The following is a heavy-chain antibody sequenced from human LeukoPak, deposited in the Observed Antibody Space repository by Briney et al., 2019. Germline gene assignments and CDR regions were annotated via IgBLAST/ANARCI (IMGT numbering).Heavy chain of an antibody. Sequence: PSQTLSLTCTVSGGSISSGGYYWSWIRQLPGKGLEWIGYIDYSGSTYYNPSLKSRVIMSVDTSKNQFSLKLSSVTAADTAVYYCARDGDSPGSHQHYWGQGTLVTVSS. D-gene: IGHD3-10*01. CDR2: IDYSGST. V-gene: IGHV4-31*03. J-gene: IGHJ4*02. CDR1: GGSISSGGYY. CDR3: ARDGDSPGSHQHY.